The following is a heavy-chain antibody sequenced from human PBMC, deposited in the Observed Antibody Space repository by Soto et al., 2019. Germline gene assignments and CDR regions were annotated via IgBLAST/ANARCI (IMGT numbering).Heavy chain of an antibody. D-gene: IGHD3-10*01. CDR1: GGTFSSYA. CDR2: IIPIFGTA. CDR3: ARGFVTMVLGVIRPRLNDAFDI. V-gene: IGHV1-69*01. Sequence: QVQLVQSGAEVKKPGSSVKVSCKASGGTFSSYAISWVRQAPGQGLEWMGGIIPIFGTANYAQKFQGRVTITADESTSTAYMELSSLRSEDTAVYYCARGFVTMVLGVIRPRLNDAFDIWGQGTMVTVSS. J-gene: IGHJ3*02.